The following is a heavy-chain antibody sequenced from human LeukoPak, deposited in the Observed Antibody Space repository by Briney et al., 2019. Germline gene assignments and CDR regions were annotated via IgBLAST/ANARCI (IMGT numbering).Heavy chain of an antibody. V-gene: IGHV4-59*01. Sequence: SETLSLICTVSGGSISSYYWSWVRQPPGKGPEWIGYINYSGSSDYNPSLKSRVSFSVDTSKDQFSLRLSSVTAADTAVYYCGRRTYYDTLTGYNYWYFDLWGRGTLVTVSS. D-gene: IGHD3-9*01. J-gene: IGHJ2*01. CDR2: INYSGSS. CDR3: GRRTYYDTLTGYNYWYFDL. CDR1: GGSISSYY.